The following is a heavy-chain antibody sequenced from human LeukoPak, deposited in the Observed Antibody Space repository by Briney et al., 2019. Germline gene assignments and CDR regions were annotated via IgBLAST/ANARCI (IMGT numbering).Heavy chain of an antibody. J-gene: IGHJ6*03. D-gene: IGHD6-19*01. CDR1: GGSISSYY. Sequence: SETLSLTCTVSGGSISSYYWSWIRQPPGKGLEWIGSIYHSGSTYYNPSLKSRVTISVDTSKNQFSLKLSSVTAADTAVYYCARLAVAGTEYYYYYYMDVWGKGTTVTVSS. CDR3: ARLAVAGTEYYYYYYMDV. CDR2: IYHSGST. V-gene: IGHV4-59*08.